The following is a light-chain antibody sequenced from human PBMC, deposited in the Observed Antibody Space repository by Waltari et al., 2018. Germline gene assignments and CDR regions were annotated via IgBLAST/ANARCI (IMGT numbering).Light chain of an antibody. CDR3: QASYTTPYS. J-gene: IGKJ2*03. Sequence: DLQMTQSPSSLSASVGDRVHISCRASKNIRSYLSWYQQKPGIAPKLVVYAASTLQSGVPSRFSGSGSGTNFTLTITSLQAEDFATYFCQASYTTPYSFGQGTKVEIK. V-gene: IGKV1-39*01. CDR2: AAS. CDR1: KNIRSY.